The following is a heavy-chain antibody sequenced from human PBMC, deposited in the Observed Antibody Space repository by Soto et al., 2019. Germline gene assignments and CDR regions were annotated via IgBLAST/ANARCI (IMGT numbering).Heavy chain of an antibody. CDR3: ARDRGPWTNFDY. CDR2: IYYSGST. D-gene: IGHD1-26*01. CDR1: GGSSCRWGYY. Sequence: SHPRPVAGGSSCRWGYYRSMKHQPPGKGLEWIGYIYYSGSTYYNPSLKSRVTISVDTSKNQFSLKLSSVTAADTAVYYCARDRGPWTNFDYWGQGTLVTVSS. J-gene: IGHJ4*02. V-gene: IGHV4-31*03.